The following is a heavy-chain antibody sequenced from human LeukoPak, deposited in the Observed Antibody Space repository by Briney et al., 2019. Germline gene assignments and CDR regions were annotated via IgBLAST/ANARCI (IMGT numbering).Heavy chain of an antibody. V-gene: IGHV5-51*01. D-gene: IGHD5-18*01. CDR2: IHPGDSDT. J-gene: IGHJ4*02. CDR3: VGQRYSYASPDY. CDR1: RYSFTNYW. Sequence: GESLKISCKGSRYSFTNYWIGWVRQMPGKGLEWMGIIHPGDSDTRYSPSFQGQVTISADKSISFAYLQWSSLKASDTAMYYCVGQRYSYASPDYWGQGTLVTVSS.